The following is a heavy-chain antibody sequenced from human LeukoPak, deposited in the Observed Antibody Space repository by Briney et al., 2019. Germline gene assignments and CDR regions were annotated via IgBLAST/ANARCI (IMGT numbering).Heavy chain of an antibody. Sequence: PGGSLRLSCAASGLTYSSYAMSWVRQAPGKGLEWVSAISGSGGSTYYADSVKGRFTISRDNSKNTLYLQMNSLRAEDTAVYYCAKATGTFYYFDYWGQGTLVTVSS. J-gene: IGHJ4*02. V-gene: IGHV3-23*01. CDR1: GLTYSSYA. CDR2: ISGSGGST. D-gene: IGHD1-1*01. CDR3: AKATGTFYYFDY.